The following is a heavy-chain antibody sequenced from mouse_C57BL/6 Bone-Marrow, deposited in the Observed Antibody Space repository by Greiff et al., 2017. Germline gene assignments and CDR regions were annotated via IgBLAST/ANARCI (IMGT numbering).Heavy chain of an antibody. J-gene: IGHJ2*01. Sequence: QVQLQQPGAELVKPGASVKMSCKASGYTFTSYWITWVKQRPGQGLEWIGDIYPGSGSTNYNEKFKRKATLTVDTSSSTAYMQLSSLTSEDSAVYYCARRVNYDNYFDYWGQGTTLTVSS. D-gene: IGHD2-1*01. CDR1: GYTFTSYW. CDR3: ARRVNYDNYFDY. V-gene: IGHV1-55*01. CDR2: IYPGSGST.